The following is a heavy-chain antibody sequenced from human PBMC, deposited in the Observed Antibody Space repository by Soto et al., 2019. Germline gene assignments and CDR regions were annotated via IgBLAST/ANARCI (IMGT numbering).Heavy chain of an antibody. D-gene: IGHD2-15*01. Sequence: SETLSLTCTVSGVSISSYYWSLIRQPPGKGLEWIGEINHSGSTNYNPSLKSRVTISVDTSKNQFSLKLSSVTAADTAVYYCAREQEAAFDPWGQGTLVTVSS. V-gene: IGHV4-34*01. CDR3: AREQEAAFDP. J-gene: IGHJ5*02. CDR2: INHSGST. CDR1: GVSISSYY.